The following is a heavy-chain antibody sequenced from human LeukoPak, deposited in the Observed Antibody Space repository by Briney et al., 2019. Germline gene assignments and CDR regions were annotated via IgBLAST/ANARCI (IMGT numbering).Heavy chain of an antibody. Sequence: SETLSLTCAVSGGSISSSNWWSWVRQPPGKGLEGIGSIYHSGSTYYNPSLKSRVTISVDTSKNQFSLKLSSVTAADTAVYYCARVSGAIVNSYYFDYWGQGTLVTVSS. CDR2: IYHSGST. V-gene: IGHV4-4*02. CDR1: GGSISSSNW. J-gene: IGHJ4*02. D-gene: IGHD5-18*01. CDR3: ARVSGAIVNSYYFDY.